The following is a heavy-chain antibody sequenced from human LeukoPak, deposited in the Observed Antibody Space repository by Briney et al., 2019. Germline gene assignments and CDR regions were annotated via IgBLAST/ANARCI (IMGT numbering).Heavy chain of an antibody. Sequence: SETLSLTCTVSDAHISNYYWTWVRQSAAQGLEWIGRLHASESTIYNPSLKSRLTMSIDTSKDQLSLTLTSVTAADSAVYYCASLSRGAAFDVWGQGTV. D-gene: IGHD5-12*01. CDR3: ASLSRGAAFDV. CDR1: DAHISNYY. CDR2: LHASEST. V-gene: IGHV4-4*07. J-gene: IGHJ3*01.